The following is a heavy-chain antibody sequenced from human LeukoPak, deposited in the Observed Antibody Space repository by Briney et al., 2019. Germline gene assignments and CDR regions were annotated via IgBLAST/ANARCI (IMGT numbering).Heavy chain of an antibody. Sequence: SETLSLTCAVYGGSFRGYYWSWIRQPPGKGLEWIGEINHSGSTNYNPSLKSRVTISVDTSKNQFSLKLSSVTAADTAVYYCARRGRITMVQREFNPWGQGTLVTVSS. J-gene: IGHJ5*02. V-gene: IGHV4-34*01. CDR2: INHSGST. D-gene: IGHD3-10*01. CDR3: ARRGRITMVQREFNP. CDR1: GGSFRGYY.